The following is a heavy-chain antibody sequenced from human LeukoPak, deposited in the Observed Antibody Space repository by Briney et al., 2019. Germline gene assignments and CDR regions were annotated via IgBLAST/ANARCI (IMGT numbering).Heavy chain of an antibody. J-gene: IGHJ4*02. CDR3: ARGPDASNYYDSSGYRLDY. D-gene: IGHD3-22*01. Sequence: SETLSLTCTVSGGSISSSSYYWGWIRQPPGKGLEWIGSIYYSGSTYYNPPLKSRVTISVDTSKNQFSLKLSSVTAADTAVYYCARGPDASNYYDSSGYRLDYWGQGTLVTVSS. CDR1: GGSISSSSYY. V-gene: IGHV4-39*01. CDR2: IYYSGST.